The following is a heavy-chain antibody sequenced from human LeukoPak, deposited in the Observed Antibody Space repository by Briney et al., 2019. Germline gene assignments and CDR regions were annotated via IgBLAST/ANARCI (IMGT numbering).Heavy chain of an antibody. V-gene: IGHV4-59*08. J-gene: IGHJ4*02. CDR1: GGSISNYF. D-gene: IGHD7-27*01. Sequence: SETLSLTCSVSGGSISNYFWTWIRQPPGKGLEWIGYIYSSGGTYYNPSLKSRVTISVDTSKNRFSLKLSTVTAADTAVYYCARRPTGDPKFDYWGQGTLVTVSS. CDR2: IYSSGGT. CDR3: ARRPTGDPKFDY.